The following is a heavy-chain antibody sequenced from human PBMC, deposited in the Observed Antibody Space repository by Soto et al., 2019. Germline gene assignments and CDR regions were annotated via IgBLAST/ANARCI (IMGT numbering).Heavy chain of an antibody. CDR1: GFVVNIYG. D-gene: IGHD1-26*01. CDR3: VRDPVAVRNRVRVGYFNL. CDR2: IWHDGSGT. V-gene: IGHV3-33*01. J-gene: IGHJ2*01. Sequence: QVKLVESGGGVVQPGRALRLSCAASGFVVNIYGMHWVRQAPGKGLEWVGVIWHDGSGTYYADALKGRFTIARDNSKDTLFLQMDSLTVEDTAVYYCVRDPVAVRNRVRVGYFNLWGRGTQVPVSS.